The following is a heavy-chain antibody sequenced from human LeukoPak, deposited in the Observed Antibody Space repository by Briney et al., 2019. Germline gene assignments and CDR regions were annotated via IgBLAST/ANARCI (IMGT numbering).Heavy chain of an antibody. Sequence: GGSLRLSCAASGFTVSSNYMSWVRQAPGKGLEWVAVIWYDGSNKYYADSVKGRFTISRDNSKNTLYLQMNSLRAEDTAVYYCARSGMAPRYYFDYWGQGTLVTVSS. J-gene: IGHJ4*02. CDR2: IWYDGSNK. D-gene: IGHD5-24*01. CDR1: GFTVSSNY. CDR3: ARSGMAPRYYFDY. V-gene: IGHV3-33*08.